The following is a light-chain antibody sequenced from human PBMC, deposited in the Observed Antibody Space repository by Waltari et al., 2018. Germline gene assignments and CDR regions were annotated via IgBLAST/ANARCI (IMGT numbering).Light chain of an antibody. CDR1: QSVSSY. CDR2: DAF. Sequence: EIVLTQSPATLSLSPGERATLCCRASQSVSSYLAWYQQRPGQAPRLLTYDAFNRATGLPARFSGSGSGTDFTLTISSLEPEDFAVYYCQQRHDWPLTFGGGTTVEI. CDR3: QQRHDWPLT. V-gene: IGKV3-11*01. J-gene: IGKJ4*01.